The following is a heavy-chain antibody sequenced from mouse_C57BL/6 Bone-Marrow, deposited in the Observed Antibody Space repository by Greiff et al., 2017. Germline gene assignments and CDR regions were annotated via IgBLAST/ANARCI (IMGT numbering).Heavy chain of an antibody. Sequence: EVQLVESGVGLVKPGGSLKLSCAASGFTFSSYTMSWVRQTPEKRLEWVATISGGGGNTYYHDSVKGRFTISSDNAKNTLYLQMSSLRSEDTALYYCARHAPLYYYGSSPFAYWGQGTLVTVSA. CDR2: ISGGGGNT. CDR1: GFTFSSYT. J-gene: IGHJ3*01. CDR3: ARHAPLYYYGSSPFAY. D-gene: IGHD1-1*01. V-gene: IGHV5-9*01.